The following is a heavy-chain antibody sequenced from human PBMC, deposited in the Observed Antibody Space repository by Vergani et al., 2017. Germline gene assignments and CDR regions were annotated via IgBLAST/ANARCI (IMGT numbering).Heavy chain of an antibody. CDR2: IYYSGST. Sequence: QLQLQESGPGLVKPSETLSLTCTVSGGSISSGGYYWSWIRQHPGKGLEWIGYIYYSGSTYYNPSLKSRVTISVDTSKNQFSLKLSSVTAADTAVYYCASNLYSNYYYYGMDVWGQGTTVTVSS. J-gene: IGHJ6*02. CDR1: GGSISSGGYY. CDR3: ASNLYSNYYYYGMDV. V-gene: IGHV4-31*03. D-gene: IGHD4-11*01.